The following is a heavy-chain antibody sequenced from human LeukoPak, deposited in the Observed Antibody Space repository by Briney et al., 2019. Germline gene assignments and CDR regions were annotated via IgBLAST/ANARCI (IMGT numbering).Heavy chain of an antibody. V-gene: IGHV3-30*02. CDR1: GFTFSSYG. CDR3: ASEGGSAHDY. D-gene: IGHD3-16*01. J-gene: IGHJ4*02. CDR2: IRYDGSNK. Sequence: GGSLRLSCAASGFTFSSYGMHWVRQAPGKGQEWVAFIRYDGSNKYYADSVKGRFTISRDNSKNTLYLQMNSLRAEDTAVYYCASEGGSAHDYWGQGTLVTVSS.